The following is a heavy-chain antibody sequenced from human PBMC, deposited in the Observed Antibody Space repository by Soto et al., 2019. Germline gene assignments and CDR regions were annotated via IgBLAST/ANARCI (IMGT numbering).Heavy chain of an antibody. V-gene: IGHV3-23*01. D-gene: IGHD3-9*01. J-gene: IGHJ4*02. CDR3: AKDLHYDILTGYYNDY. CDR2: ISGSGGST. CDR1: GFTFSSYA. Sequence: EVQLLESGGGLVQPGGSLRLSCAASGFTFSSYAMSWVRQAPGKGLEWVSAISGSGGSTYYADSVKGRFTISRDNSTHTLYLQMNSLRAEDTAVYYCAKDLHYDILTGYYNDYWGQGTLVTVSS.